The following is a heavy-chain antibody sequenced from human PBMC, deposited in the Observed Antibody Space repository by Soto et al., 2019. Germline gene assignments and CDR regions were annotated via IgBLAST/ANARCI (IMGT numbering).Heavy chain of an antibody. CDR3: ARDVGGYNYHYGMDV. Sequence: QVQLVQSGAEVKKPGASVKVSCKASGYTFTSYDINWVRQATGQGLEWMGGIIPIFGTANYAQKFQGRVTITADESTNTDYMELSSQRAEDTAVYYCARDVGGYNYHYGMDVWGQGNTVTGSS. J-gene: IGHJ6*02. D-gene: IGHD5-12*01. V-gene: IGHV1-69*01. CDR1: GYTFTSYD. CDR2: IIPIFGTA.